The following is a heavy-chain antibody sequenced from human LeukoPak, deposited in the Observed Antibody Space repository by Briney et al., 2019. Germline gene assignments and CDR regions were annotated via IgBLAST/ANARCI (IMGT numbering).Heavy chain of an antibody. Sequence: PGGSLRLSCAASGFTFSSYWMSWVRQAPGKGLEWVANIKQDGSEKYYVDSVKGRFTISRDNAKNSLYLQMNSLKTEDTAVYYCTTDLWDILTGYLSDYWGQGTLVTVSS. CDR1: GFTFSSYW. V-gene: IGHV3-7*03. D-gene: IGHD3-9*01. J-gene: IGHJ4*02. CDR3: TTDLWDILTGYLSDY. CDR2: IKQDGSEK.